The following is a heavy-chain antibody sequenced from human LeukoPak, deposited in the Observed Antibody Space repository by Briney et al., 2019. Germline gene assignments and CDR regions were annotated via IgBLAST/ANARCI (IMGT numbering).Heavy chain of an antibody. CDR3: AGRSGYSSGWFTRPFDY. V-gene: IGHV3-9*01. Sequence: GGSLRLSCAASGFTFDDYAMHWVRQAPGKGLEWVSGISWNSGSIGYADSVKGRFTISRDNSKNTLYLQMNSLRAEDTAVYYCAGRSGYSSGWFTRPFDYWGQGTLVTVSS. CDR1: GFTFDDYA. D-gene: IGHD6-19*01. J-gene: IGHJ4*02. CDR2: ISWNSGSI.